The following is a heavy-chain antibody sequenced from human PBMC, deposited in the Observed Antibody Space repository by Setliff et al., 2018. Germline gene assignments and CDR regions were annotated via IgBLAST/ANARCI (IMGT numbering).Heavy chain of an antibody. Sequence: SETLSLTCTVSGASVSGNSYYWGWIRQPPGKGLGWIGSMYYGGGGSTYYNASLKSRVTISVDTSKNQFSLKLNSVTAADTAVYYCARAPRYFDPTGSYFDYWGQGTLVTVPQ. CDR2: MYYGGGGST. V-gene: IGHV4-39*07. D-gene: IGHD3-9*01. CDR3: ARAPRYFDPTGSYFDY. CDR1: GASVSGNSYY. J-gene: IGHJ4*02.